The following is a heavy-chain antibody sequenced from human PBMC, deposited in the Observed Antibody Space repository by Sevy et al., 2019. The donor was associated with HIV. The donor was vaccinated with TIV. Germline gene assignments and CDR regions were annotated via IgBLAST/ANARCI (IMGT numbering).Heavy chain of an antibody. J-gene: IGHJ4*02. D-gene: IGHD1-26*01. Sequence: GGSLRFSCAASGFTFSSYAMSWVRQAPGKGLEWVSAISGSGGSTYYADSVKGRFTISRDNSKNTLYLQMNSLRAEDTAVYYCAKVFGSYYYFDYWGQGTLVTVSS. CDR1: GFTFSSYA. V-gene: IGHV3-23*01. CDR3: AKVFGSYYYFDY. CDR2: ISGSGGST.